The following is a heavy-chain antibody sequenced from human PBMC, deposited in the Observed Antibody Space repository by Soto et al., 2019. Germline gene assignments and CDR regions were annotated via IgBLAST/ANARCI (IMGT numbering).Heavy chain of an antibody. J-gene: IGHJ6*02. CDR3: VKDFQAGEEGDPNFPFSGMDV. CDR1: GFSFSDYA. Sequence: GGSLRLSCAASGFSFSDYAMSWVRHDPGKGLEWVSTISKIGASKYYANSVRGRFAVSRDNSRNTPHLQMNSLSAADTALYYYVKDFQAGEEGDPNFPFSGMDVWGQGTTVTVSS. D-gene: IGHD6-19*01. V-gene: IGHV3-23*01. CDR2: ISKIGASK.